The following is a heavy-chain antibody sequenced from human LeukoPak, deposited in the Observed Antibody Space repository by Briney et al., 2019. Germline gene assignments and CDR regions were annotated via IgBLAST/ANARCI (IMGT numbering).Heavy chain of an antibody. D-gene: IGHD1-26*01. CDR3: ARGFGGSYYYYYMDV. CDR1: GGSISSGSYY. V-gene: IGHV4-61*02. J-gene: IGHJ6*03. Sequence: SETLSLTCTVSGGSISSGSYYWSWIRQPAGKGLEWIGRIYTSGSTNYNPSLKSRVTISVDTSKNQFSLKLSSVTAADTAVYYCARGFGGSYYYYYMDVWGQGTLVTVSS. CDR2: IYTSGST.